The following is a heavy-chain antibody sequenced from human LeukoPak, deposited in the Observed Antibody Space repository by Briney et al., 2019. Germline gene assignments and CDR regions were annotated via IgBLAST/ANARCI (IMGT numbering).Heavy chain of an antibody. V-gene: IGHV3-7*01. CDR2: IKQDGREK. D-gene: IGHD5-18*01. CDR3: ARFRTAMQLWKGYYFDY. CDR1: GFIFSTYS. Sequence: PGGSLRLSCAASGFIFSTYSMTWVRQAPGKGLEWVANIKQDGREKYYVDSVKGRFTISRDNAKNSLYLQMNSLRAEDTAVYYCARFRTAMQLWKGYYFDYWGQGTLVTVSS. J-gene: IGHJ4*02.